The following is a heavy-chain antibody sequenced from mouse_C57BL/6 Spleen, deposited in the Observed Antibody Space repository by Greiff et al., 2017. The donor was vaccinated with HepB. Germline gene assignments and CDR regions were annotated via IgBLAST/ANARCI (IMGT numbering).Heavy chain of an antibody. CDR1: GFTFSDYR. CDR2: ISSGSSTI. V-gene: IGHV5-17*01. CDR3: ASSSYWYFDV. Sequence: EVQLVESGGGLVKPGGSLKLSCAASGFTFSDYRMHWVRQAPEKGLEWVAYISSGSSTIYYADTVKGRFTISRDNAKNTLFLQMTSLRSEDTAMYYCASSSYWYFDVWGTGTTVTVSS. D-gene: IGHD1-1*01. J-gene: IGHJ1*03.